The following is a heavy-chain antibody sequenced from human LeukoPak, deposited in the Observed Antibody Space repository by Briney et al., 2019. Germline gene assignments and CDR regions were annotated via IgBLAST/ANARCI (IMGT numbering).Heavy chain of an antibody. CDR1: GYTFTGCY. D-gene: IGHD1-26*01. J-gene: IGHJ4*02. V-gene: IGHV1-2*02. CDR2: INPNTGGT. Sequence: ASVTVSCRASGYTFTGCYLHWVRQAPGQGLEWMGWINPNTGGTNYAQKFQGRVTMTRDTSISTAYMELSRLRSDDTAVYYCARDGVGATDYWGQGTLVTVSS. CDR3: ARDGVGATDY.